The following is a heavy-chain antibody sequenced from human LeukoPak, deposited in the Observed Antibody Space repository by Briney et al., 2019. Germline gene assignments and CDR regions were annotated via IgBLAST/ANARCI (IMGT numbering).Heavy chain of an antibody. V-gene: IGHV4-59*08. J-gene: IGHJ6*02. CDR1: GGSITSYY. CDR2: IYYETST. Sequence: SETLSLTCTVSGGSITSYYWSWIRQPPGKGLEWIGYIYYETSTNYNPSLKSRVTISVDTSKNQFSLKLSSVTAADTAVYYCARRRGESIYGMDVWGQGTTVTVSS. CDR3: ARRRGESIYGMDV. D-gene: IGHD3-10*01.